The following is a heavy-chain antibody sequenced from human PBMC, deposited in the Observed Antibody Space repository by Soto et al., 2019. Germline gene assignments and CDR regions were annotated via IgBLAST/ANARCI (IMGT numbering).Heavy chain of an antibody. CDR2: IRSKANSYAT. V-gene: IGHV3-73*01. J-gene: IGHJ6*02. D-gene: IGHD6-13*01. Sequence: PGGSLRLSCAASGFTFSGSAMHWVRQASGKGLEWVGRIRSKANSYATAYAASVKGRFTISRDDSKNTAYLQMNSLKTEDTAVYYCTFLIAAAQSPEGYYYYYGMDVWGQGTTVTVSS. CDR1: GFTFSGSA. CDR3: TFLIAAAQSPEGYYYYYGMDV.